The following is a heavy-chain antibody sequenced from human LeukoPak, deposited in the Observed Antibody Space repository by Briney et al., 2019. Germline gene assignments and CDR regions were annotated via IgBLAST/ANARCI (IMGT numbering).Heavy chain of an antibody. D-gene: IGHD6-19*01. CDR2: INPNSGGT. Sequence: ASVKVSCKVSGYTLTELSMHWVRQAPGQGLEWMGWINPNSGGTNYAQKFQGRVTMTRDTSISTAYMELSRLRSDDTAVYYCARAWGYSSVNYYWGQGTLVTVSS. CDR1: GYTLTELS. V-gene: IGHV1-2*02. J-gene: IGHJ4*02. CDR3: ARAWGYSSVNYY.